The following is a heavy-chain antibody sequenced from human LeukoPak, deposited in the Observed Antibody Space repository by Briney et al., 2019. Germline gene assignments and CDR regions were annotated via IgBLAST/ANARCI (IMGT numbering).Heavy chain of an antibody. J-gene: IGHJ6*02. CDR1: GGSISSSSYY. V-gene: IGHV4-39*01. Sequence: SETLSLTCTVSGGSISSSSYYWGWLRPPPGKGLEWIGSIYYSGSTYYNPSLKSRVTISVDTSKNQFSLKLSSVTAADTAVYYCARSDYYYGSGSYLFDYYYYGMDVWGQGTTVTVSS. D-gene: IGHD3-10*01. CDR2: IYYSGST. CDR3: ARSDYYYGSGSYLFDYYYYGMDV.